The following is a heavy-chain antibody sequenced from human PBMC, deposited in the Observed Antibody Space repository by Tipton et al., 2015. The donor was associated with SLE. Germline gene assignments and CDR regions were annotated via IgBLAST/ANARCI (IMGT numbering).Heavy chain of an antibody. CDR2: INHSGST. V-gene: IGHV4-34*01. D-gene: IGHD2-15*01. CDR3: ARGLGVVVAVAFDI. Sequence: LRLSCAVYGGSFSGYYWSWIRLPPGKGLEWIGEINHSGSTNYNPSLKSRVTISVDTSKNQFSLKLSSVTAADTAVYYCARGLGVVVAVAFDIWGQGTMVTVSS. J-gene: IGHJ3*02. CDR1: GGSFSGYY.